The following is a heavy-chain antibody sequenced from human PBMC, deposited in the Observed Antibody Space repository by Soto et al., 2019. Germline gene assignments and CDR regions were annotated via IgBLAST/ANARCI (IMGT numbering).Heavy chain of an antibody. V-gene: IGHV3-9*01. CDR3: AKTIYCSSTSCLDAFDI. J-gene: IGHJ3*02. CDR1: GFTFDDYA. D-gene: IGHD2-2*01. Sequence: EVQLVESGGGLVQPGRSLRLSCAASGFTFDDYAMHWVRQAPGKGLEWVSGISWNSGSIGYADSVKGRFTISRDNAKNSLYLLMNSLRAEDTALYYCAKTIYCSSTSCLDAFDIWGQGTMVTVSS. CDR2: ISWNSGSI.